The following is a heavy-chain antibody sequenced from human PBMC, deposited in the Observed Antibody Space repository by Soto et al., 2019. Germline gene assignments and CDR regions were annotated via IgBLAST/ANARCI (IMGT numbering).Heavy chain of an antibody. Sequence: QVQLQESGPGLVKPSQTLSLTCTVSGGSISSGDYYWSWIRQPPGKGLEWIGYIYYSGSTYYNPSLKSPVTIAVDTSRTPFSLKLSSVTAADTAVYYCACRITIFGVAYGMDVWGQGSTVTVSS. CDR2: IYYSGST. J-gene: IGHJ6*02. V-gene: IGHV4-30-4*01. CDR3: ACRITIFGVAYGMDV. D-gene: IGHD3-3*01. CDR1: GGSISSGDYY.